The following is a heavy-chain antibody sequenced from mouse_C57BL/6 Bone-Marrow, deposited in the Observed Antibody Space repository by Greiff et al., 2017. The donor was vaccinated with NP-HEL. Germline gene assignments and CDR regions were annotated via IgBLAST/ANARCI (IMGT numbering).Heavy chain of an antibody. CDR3: ARKDYGSSYNYAMDY. V-gene: IGHV5-4*01. D-gene: IGHD1-1*01. CDR1: GFTFSSYA. J-gene: IGHJ4*01. Sequence: EVQVVESGGGLVKPGGSLKLSCAASGFTFSSYAMSWVRQTPEKRLEWVATISDGGSYTYYPDNVKGRFTISRDNAKNNLYLQMSHLKSEDTAMYYCARKDYGSSYNYAMDYWGQGTSVTVSS. CDR2: ISDGGSYT.